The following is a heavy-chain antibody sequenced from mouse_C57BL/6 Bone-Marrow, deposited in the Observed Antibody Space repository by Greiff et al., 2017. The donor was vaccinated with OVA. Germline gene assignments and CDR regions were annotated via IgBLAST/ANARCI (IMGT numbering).Heavy chain of an antibody. V-gene: IGHV1-53*01. Sequence: VQLQQSGTELVKPGASVKLSCKASGYTFTSYWIHWVKQRPGQGLEWIGNINPRNGGTDYSEKFKSKATLTVDKSSSTAYMQLSSLSSEESAAYYCARGWLPYAMDDWGQGTSVTVSA. CDR1: GYTFTSYW. CDR2: INPRNGGT. CDR3: ARGWLPYAMDD. D-gene: IGHD2-3*01. J-gene: IGHJ4*01.